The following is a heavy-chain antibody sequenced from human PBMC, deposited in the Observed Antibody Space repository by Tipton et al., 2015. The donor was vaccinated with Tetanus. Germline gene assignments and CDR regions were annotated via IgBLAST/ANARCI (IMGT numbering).Heavy chain of an antibody. CDR1: GGSVRSGSYS. J-gene: IGHJ4*02. CDR3: ARANYDFPKKSPFDS. Sequence: TLSLTCTVSGGSVRSGSYSWNWIRQPPGKGLEWLAYVSNSGRTNSNYFLKSRITISQDTSKNQFSLKLTSVTAADTAVYYCARANYDFPKKSPFDSWGQGTLVIVSS. CDR2: VSNSGRT. D-gene: IGHD3-3*01. V-gene: IGHV4-61*01.